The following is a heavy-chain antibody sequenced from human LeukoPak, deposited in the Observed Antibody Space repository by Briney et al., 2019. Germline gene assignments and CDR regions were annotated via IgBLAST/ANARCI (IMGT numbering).Heavy chain of an antibody. Sequence: SETLSLTCTVSGGSISSYYWSWIRQPPGKGLEWIGYIYYSGSTNYNPSLKSRVTISVDTSKNQFSLKLSSVTAADTAVYYCASALGTTVTFDYWGQGTLVTVSS. CDR2: IYYSGST. V-gene: IGHV4-59*08. D-gene: IGHD4-17*01. CDR3: ASALGTTVTFDY. J-gene: IGHJ4*02. CDR1: GGSISSYY.